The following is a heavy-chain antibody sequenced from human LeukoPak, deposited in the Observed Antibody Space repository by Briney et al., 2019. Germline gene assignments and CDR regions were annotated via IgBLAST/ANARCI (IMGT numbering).Heavy chain of an antibody. J-gene: IGHJ4*02. CDR1: GFTFSSYA. CDR2: ISASGGST. D-gene: IGHD4-17*01. CDR3: AKPLNPGRTPLTTYFDY. Sequence: GGSLRLSCAASGFTFSSYAMSWVRQAPGKGLEWVSGISASGGSTYYADSVKGRFTISRDNSKNTLYLQMNSLRAEDTAVYYCAKPLNPGRTPLTTYFDYWGQGTLVTVSS. V-gene: IGHV3-23*01.